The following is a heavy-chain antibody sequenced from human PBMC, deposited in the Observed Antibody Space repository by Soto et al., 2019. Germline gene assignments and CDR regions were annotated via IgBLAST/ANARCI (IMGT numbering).Heavy chain of an antibody. Sequence: PGGSLRLSCAASGFTFSSNSFTWVRQAPGKGLEYVSGISIGGDKTWHADSVKGRFTVSRDNSKNTVYLQMNSLRVDDTAVYYCAKWAGSGDHWREGPLVTVST. V-gene: IGHV3-23*01. CDR3: AKWAGSGDH. CDR2: ISIGGDKT. CDR1: GFTFSSNS. J-gene: IGHJ5*02. D-gene: IGHD6-19*01.